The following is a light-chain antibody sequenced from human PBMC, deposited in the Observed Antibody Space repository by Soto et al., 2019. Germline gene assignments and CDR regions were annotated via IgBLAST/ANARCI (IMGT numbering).Light chain of an antibody. Sequence: QSVLTQPPSASGTPGQRVTFSCSGSSPNIGSNYVYWYQQVPGTAPKLLIYRNDQRPSGVPDRFSASKSGTSASLAISGLRSEDEADYHCATWDDSLSGGVFGGGTKLTVL. V-gene: IGLV1-47*01. J-gene: IGLJ3*02. CDR3: ATWDDSLSGGV. CDR1: SPNIGSNY. CDR2: RND.